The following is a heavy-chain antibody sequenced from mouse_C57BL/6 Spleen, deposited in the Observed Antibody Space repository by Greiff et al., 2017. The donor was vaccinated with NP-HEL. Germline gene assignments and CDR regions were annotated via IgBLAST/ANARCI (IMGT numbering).Heavy chain of an antibody. Sequence: EVMLVESGGGLVKPGGSLKLSCAASGFTFSSYAMSWVRQTPEKRLEWVATISDGGSYTYYPDNVKGRFTISRDNAKNNLYLQMSHLKSEDTAMYYCARKLPNWDGWGFDYWGQGTTLTVSS. CDR2: ISDGGSYT. V-gene: IGHV5-4*03. J-gene: IGHJ2*01. CDR1: GFTFSSYA. CDR3: ARKLPNWDGWGFDY. D-gene: IGHD4-1*01.